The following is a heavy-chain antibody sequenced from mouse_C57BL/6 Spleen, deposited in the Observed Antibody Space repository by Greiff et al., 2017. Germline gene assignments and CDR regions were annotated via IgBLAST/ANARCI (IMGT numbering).Heavy chain of an antibody. CDR1: GYSITSGYD. Sequence: EVQLVESGPGMVKPSQSLSLTCTVTGYSITSGYDWHWIRHFPGNKLEWMGYISYSGSTNYNPSLKSRISITHDTSKNHFFLKLNSVTTEDTATYYCARWDKYWYFDVWGTGTTVTVSS. V-gene: IGHV3-1*01. CDR3: ARWDKYWYFDV. J-gene: IGHJ1*03. D-gene: IGHD4-1*01. CDR2: ISYSGST.